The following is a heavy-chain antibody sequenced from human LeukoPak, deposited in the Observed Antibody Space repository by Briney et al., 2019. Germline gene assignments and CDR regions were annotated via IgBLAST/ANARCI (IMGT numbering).Heavy chain of an antibody. V-gene: IGHV4-34*01. Sequence: ASETLSLTCAVYGGSFSGYYWSWIRQPPGKGLEWIGEINHSGSTNYNPSLKSRVTISVDTSKNQFSLKLSSVTAADTAVYYCARRITMIVVAFDAFDIWGQGTMVTVSS. J-gene: IGHJ3*02. CDR2: INHSGST. CDR3: ARRITMIVVAFDAFDI. CDR1: GGSFSGYY. D-gene: IGHD3-22*01.